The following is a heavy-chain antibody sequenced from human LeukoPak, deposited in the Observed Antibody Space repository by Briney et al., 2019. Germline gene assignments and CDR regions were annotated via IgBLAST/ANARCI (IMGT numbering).Heavy chain of an antibody. J-gene: IGHJ4*02. D-gene: IGHD3-10*01. CDR3: ARLVSAAGSFDY. Sequence: SETLSLTCTVSGGSISSNSYFWAWIRQPPGQGLQWVGSIYYTGTTYYNPSLKSRVTISVDTSENQFSLRLSSVTAADTAVYYCARLVSAAGSFDYWGQGTLVTVSS. V-gene: IGHV4-39*01. CDR1: GGSISSNSYF. CDR2: IYYTGTT.